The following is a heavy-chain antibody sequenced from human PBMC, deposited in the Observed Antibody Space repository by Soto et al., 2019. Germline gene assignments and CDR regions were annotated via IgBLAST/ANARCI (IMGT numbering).Heavy chain of an antibody. CDR3: ARGSRGIAVAYNWFDP. D-gene: IGHD6-19*01. V-gene: IGHV4-34*01. CDR1: GGSFSGYY. J-gene: IGHJ5*02. Sequence: QVQLQQWGAGLLKPSETLSLTCAVYGGSFSGYYWSWIRQPPGKGLEWIGEINHSGSTNYNPSLKSRVTISVDTSKNQFSLKLSSVTAADTAVYYCARGSRGIAVAYNWFDPWGQGTLVTVSS. CDR2: INHSGST.